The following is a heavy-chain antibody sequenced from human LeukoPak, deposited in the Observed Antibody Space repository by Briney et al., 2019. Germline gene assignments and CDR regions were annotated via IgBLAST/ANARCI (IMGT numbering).Heavy chain of an antibody. CDR2: IYYSGST. CDR1: GGSISSGGYY. V-gene: IGHV4-31*03. Sequence: SETLSLTCTVSGGSISSGGYYWSWLRQHPGQGLEWIGYIYYSGSTYYNPSLKSRVTISVDTSKNQFSLKLSSVTSADTAVYYCARSWIQLWLLDYWGQGTLVTVSS. J-gene: IGHJ4*02. CDR3: ARSWIQLWLLDY. D-gene: IGHD5-18*01.